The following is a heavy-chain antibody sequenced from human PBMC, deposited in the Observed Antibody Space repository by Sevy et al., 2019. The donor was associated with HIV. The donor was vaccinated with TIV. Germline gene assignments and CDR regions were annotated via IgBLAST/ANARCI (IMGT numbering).Heavy chain of an antibody. D-gene: IGHD1-26*01. V-gene: IGHV3-30*04. CDR3: ARKWEIHAFDI. Sequence: GGSLRLSCAASGFTFSNYAMHWVRQAPGKGLEWVSVISFEGNNKDYEDSVKGRFTISRANSKNTLYLQMNSLRAEDTAMYYCARKWEIHAFDIWGQGTMVTVSS. CDR2: ISFEGNNK. CDR1: GFTFSNYA. J-gene: IGHJ3*02.